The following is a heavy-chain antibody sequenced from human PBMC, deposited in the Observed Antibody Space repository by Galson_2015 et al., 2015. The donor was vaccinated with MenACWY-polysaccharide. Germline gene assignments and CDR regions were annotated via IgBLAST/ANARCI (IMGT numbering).Heavy chain of an antibody. CDR2: IYYSGST. D-gene: IGHD2/OR15-2a*01. J-gene: IGHJ6*03. CDR1: GGSISSGGYY. V-gene: IGHV4-31*03. CDR3: ARAPLHSIYYYYYMDV. Sequence: TLSLTCTVSGGSISSGGYYWSWIRQHPGKGLEWIGYIYYSGSTYYNPSLKSRVTISVDTSKNQFSLKLSSVTAADTAVYYCARAPLHSIYYYYYMDVWGKGTTVTVSS.